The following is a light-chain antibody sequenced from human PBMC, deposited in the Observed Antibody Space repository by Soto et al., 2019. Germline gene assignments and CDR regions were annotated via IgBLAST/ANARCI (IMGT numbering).Light chain of an antibody. J-gene: IGKJ1*01. CDR1: QTISSN. Sequence: EIVMTQSPATLSVSPGERATLSRRASQTISSNLAWYQQKPGQAPRLLIYGASTRATGIPGRFSGSGSGTEFTLTISSLQSEDFAVYYCQQYGSSPRTFGQGTKVEIK. CDR2: GAS. V-gene: IGKV3-15*01. CDR3: QQYGSSPRT.